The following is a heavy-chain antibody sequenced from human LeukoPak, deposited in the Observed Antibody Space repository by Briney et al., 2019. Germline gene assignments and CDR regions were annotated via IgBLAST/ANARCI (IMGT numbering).Heavy chain of an antibody. CDR2: INHSGST. J-gene: IGHJ4*02. Sequence: SETLSLTCAVYGGSFSGYYWSWIRQPPGRGLEWIGEINHSGSTNYNPSLKSRVTISVDTSKNQFSLKLSSVTAEDTAVYYCAKEGRRYFDYWGQGTLVTVSS. V-gene: IGHV4-34*01. CDR1: GGSFSGYY. CDR3: AKEGRRYFDY.